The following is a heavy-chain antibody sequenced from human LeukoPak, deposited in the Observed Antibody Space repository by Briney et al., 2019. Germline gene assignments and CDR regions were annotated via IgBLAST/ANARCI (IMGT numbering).Heavy chain of an antibody. CDR1: GFTFRRYA. CDR2: IGGTDGKT. V-gene: IGHV3-23*01. CDR3: ARDLTPRL. Sequence: GGSLRLSCAAPGFTFRRYAMSWVRQAPGKGLEWVSAIGGTDGKTYYADSVKGRFTISRDNAKNSLYLQKNSLRAEDTAVYYCARDLTPRLWGQGTLVTVSS. D-gene: IGHD2-15*01. J-gene: IGHJ4*02.